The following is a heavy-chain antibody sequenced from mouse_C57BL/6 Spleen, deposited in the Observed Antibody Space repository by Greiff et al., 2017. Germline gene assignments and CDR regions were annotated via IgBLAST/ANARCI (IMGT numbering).Heavy chain of an antibody. CDR1: GYTFTDYE. Sequence: QVQLKQSGAELVRPGASVTLSCKASGYTFTDYEMHWVKQTPVHGLEWIGAIDPETGGTAYNQKFKGKAILTADKSSSTAYMELRSLTSEDSAVYYCTRERIDYWGQGTTLTVSS. CDR3: TRERIDY. J-gene: IGHJ2*01. CDR2: IDPETGGT. V-gene: IGHV1-15*01.